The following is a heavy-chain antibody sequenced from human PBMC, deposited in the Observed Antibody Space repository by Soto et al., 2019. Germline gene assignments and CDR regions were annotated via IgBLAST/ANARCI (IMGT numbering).Heavy chain of an antibody. CDR1: GYDFNTNW. CDR3: ARQGGSSWSHNWFDP. Sequence: GESLKISCRGSGYDFNTNWFGWVRQLPGRGLEWVGIMYPGDSDTRYNPSLQGHVTLSADVTVSTAFLQWRSLKTSDTGIYFCARQGGSSWSHNWFDPWGQGTLVTVSS. V-gene: IGHV5-51*01. CDR2: MYPGDSDT. D-gene: IGHD6-13*01. J-gene: IGHJ5*02.